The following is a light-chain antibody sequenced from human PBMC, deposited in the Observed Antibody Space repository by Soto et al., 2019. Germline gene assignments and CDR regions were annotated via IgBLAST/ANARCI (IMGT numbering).Light chain of an antibody. CDR1: QSVSSY. V-gene: IGKV3-11*01. J-gene: IGKJ5*01. CDR2: DAS. CDR3: QQRSNWPSIT. Sequence: EIVLPQSPGTLSLSPGERATLSCRASQSVSSYLAWYQQKPGQSPRLLIYDASTRAPGIPARFSGSGTGTDFTLTISSLEPEDSAVYHCQQRSNWPSITFGQGTRLEI.